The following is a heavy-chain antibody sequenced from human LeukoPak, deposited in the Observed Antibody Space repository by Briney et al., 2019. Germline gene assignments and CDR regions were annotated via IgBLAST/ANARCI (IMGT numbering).Heavy chain of an antibody. CDR3: AKDAQGGYDSSGYPEYFDY. CDR2: ISGSGGST. Sequence: GGSLRLSCAASGFIFSSYAMNWVRQAPGKGLEWGSAISGSGGSTYYADSVKGRFTISRDNSKNTLYLQMNSLRAEDTAVYYCAKDAQGGYDSSGYPEYFDYWGQGTLVTVSS. J-gene: IGHJ4*02. V-gene: IGHV3-23*01. D-gene: IGHD3-22*01. CDR1: GFIFSSYA.